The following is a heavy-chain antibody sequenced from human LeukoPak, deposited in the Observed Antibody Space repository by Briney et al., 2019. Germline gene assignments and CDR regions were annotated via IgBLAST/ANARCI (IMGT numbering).Heavy chain of an antibody. D-gene: IGHD6-19*01. V-gene: IGHV3-7*01. CDR2: IKQDGSEK. J-gene: IGHJ5*02. CDR3: ARDFRYLYSSGWYPTLNP. Sequence: PGGSLRLSCAASGFTFSSYWMSWFRQAPGKGLEWVANIKQDGSEKYYVDSVKGRFTISRDNAKNSLYLQMNSLRAEDTAVYYCARDFRYLYSSGWYPTLNPWGQGTLVTVSS. CDR1: GFTFSSYW.